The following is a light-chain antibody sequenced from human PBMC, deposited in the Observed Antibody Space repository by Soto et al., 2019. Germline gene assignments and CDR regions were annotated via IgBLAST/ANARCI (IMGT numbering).Light chain of an antibody. Sequence: DILMTQSPYSLSVSLGERATINCKSSQSVLYSSNNKNYLAWYQQKPGQPPKLLIYWASTRESGVPDRFSGSGSGTDFTLTISSLQAEDVAVYYCQQYYSTPLTFGGGTKV. V-gene: IGKV4-1*01. CDR2: WAS. CDR1: QSVLYSSNNKNY. J-gene: IGKJ4*01. CDR3: QQYYSTPLT.